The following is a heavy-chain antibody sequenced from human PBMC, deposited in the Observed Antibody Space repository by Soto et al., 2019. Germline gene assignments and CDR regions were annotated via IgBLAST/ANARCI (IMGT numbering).Heavy chain of an antibody. D-gene: IGHD3-10*01. CDR1: GDTFSFYS. J-gene: IGHJ4*02. CDR2: VNPILSMS. V-gene: IGHV1-69*02. CDR3: ATSYGSGYRAFDY. Sequence: SVKVSCKASGDTFSFYSINWVRQAPGLGLEWIGRVNPILSMSNYAQRFQGRVTMTADKSTSTAYMELSGLRSEDTAMYYCATSYGSGYRAFDYWGQGALVPVS.